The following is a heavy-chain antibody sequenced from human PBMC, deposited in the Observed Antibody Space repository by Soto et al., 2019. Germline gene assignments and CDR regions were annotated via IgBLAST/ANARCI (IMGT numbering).Heavy chain of an antibody. CDR2: IYYTGST. CDR1: GGSISDYY. D-gene: IGHD3-9*01. V-gene: IGHV4-59*08. Sequence: KASETPSLTCTVSGGSISDYYWSWIRQPPGKGLEWIGYIYYTGSTKYNPSLKSRVTISVDTSKNQFSLKLSSVTAADTAVYYCARHTIFTGYYFDYWGQGTLVTVSS. CDR3: ARHTIFTGYYFDY. J-gene: IGHJ4*02.